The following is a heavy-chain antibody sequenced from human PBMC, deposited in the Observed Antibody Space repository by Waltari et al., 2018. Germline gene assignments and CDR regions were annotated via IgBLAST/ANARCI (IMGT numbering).Heavy chain of an antibody. D-gene: IGHD2-21*01. V-gene: IGHV1-69*01. Sequence: QVQLVQSGAEVRKPGSSVKVSGKTSGGTFSRFSISWVRLAPGQGLEWMGGLIPIFLTANYAQKFEGRLTIDADEATSTVYMELSGLTSDDTAVYYCADCGGDCPHWGQGTLVTVSS. CDR1: GGTFSRFS. CDR3: ADCGGDCPH. CDR2: LIPIFLTA. J-gene: IGHJ4*02.